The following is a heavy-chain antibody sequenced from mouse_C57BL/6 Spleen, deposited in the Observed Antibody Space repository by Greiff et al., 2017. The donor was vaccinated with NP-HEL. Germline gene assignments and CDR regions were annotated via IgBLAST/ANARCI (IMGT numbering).Heavy chain of an antibody. Sequence: EVHLVESGGDLVKPGGSLKLSCAASGFTFSSYGMSWVRQTPDKRLEWVATISSGGSYTYYPDSVKGRFTISRDNAKNTLYLQMSSLKSEDTAMYYCARQTDSSGSFDYWGQGTTLTVSS. V-gene: IGHV5-6*01. J-gene: IGHJ2*01. D-gene: IGHD3-2*02. CDR3: ARQTDSSGSFDY. CDR2: ISSGGSYT. CDR1: GFTFSSYG.